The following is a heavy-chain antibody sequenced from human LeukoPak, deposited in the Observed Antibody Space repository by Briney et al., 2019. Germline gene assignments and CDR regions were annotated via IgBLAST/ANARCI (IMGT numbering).Heavy chain of an antibody. CDR2: ISATGGTT. J-gene: IGHJ3*01. V-gene: IGHV3-23*01. D-gene: IGHD3-16*01. CDR1: GLTFSTYA. CDR3: AKDSEGFAFFRDYAFDL. Sequence: PGGSLRLSCTASGLTFSTYALSWVRQSPGKGLEWLSVISATGGTTYYADSVRGRFTISRDNAKNTLYLQMNSLRAEDTAVYYYAKDSEGFAFFRDYAFDLWGQGTIVTVSA.